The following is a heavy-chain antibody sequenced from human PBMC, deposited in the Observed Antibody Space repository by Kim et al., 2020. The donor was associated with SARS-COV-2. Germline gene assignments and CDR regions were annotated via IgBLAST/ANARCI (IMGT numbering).Heavy chain of an antibody. Sequence: SQTLSLTCAISGDSVSSNRAAWNWIRQSPSRGLEWLGRTFYRSKWYNEYAVSVKSRIAFNPDTSKNQFSLQLSSVTPEDTAVYFCARGKPDYYGLDVWGQGTTVTVSS. CDR3: ARGKPDYYGLDV. CDR2: TFYRSKWYN. V-gene: IGHV6-1*01. CDR1: GDSVSSNRAA. J-gene: IGHJ6*02.